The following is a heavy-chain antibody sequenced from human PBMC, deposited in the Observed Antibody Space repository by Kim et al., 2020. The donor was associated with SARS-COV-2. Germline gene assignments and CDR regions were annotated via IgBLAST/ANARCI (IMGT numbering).Heavy chain of an antibody. V-gene: IGHV4-39*01. Sequence: SETLSLTCSVSGGSISSSNYYWGWIRQPPGKGLEWIGSIYNSGSTYYNPSLKSRVTISVDTPKNQFSLKLNSVTAADTSVYFCAVGVPKSAVGKGFDNWGQGTLVTVSS. D-gene: IGHD6-13*01. J-gene: IGHJ4*02. CDR2: IYNSGST. CDR1: GGSISSSNYY. CDR3: AVGVPKSAVGKGFDN.